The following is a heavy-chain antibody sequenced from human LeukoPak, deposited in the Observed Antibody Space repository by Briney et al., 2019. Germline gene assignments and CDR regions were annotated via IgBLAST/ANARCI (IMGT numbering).Heavy chain of an antibody. CDR3: ASSRDSSGYYETRFDP. D-gene: IGHD3-22*01. V-gene: IGHV1-69*05. Sequence: SVKVSCKASGGTFSSYAISWVRQAPGQGLEWMGGIIPIFGTANYAQKFQGRVTITTDESTSTAYMELSSLRSEDTAVYYCASSRDSSGYYETRFDPWGQGTVVTVSS. CDR1: GGTFSSYA. CDR2: IIPIFGTA. J-gene: IGHJ5*02.